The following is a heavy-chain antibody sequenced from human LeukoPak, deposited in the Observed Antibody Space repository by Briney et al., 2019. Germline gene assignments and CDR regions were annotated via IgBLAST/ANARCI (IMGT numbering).Heavy chain of an antibody. D-gene: IGHD4-17*01. J-gene: IGHJ4*02. Sequence: GASVKVSCKASGGTFSNYAISWVRQAPGQGLEWMGGIIPIFDTPNFAQKVQGRVTITADKSTRTAYMKLSRLRSEDTAVYYCARAVQVTTGGLFDYWGQGTLVTVSS. CDR1: GGTFSNYA. CDR2: IIPIFDTP. CDR3: ARAVQVTTGGLFDY. V-gene: IGHV1-69*06.